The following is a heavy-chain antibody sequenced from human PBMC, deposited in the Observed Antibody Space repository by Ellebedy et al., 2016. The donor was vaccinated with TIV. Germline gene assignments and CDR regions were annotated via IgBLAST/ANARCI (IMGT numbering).Heavy chain of an antibody. Sequence: GESLKLSXAASGFSFSRHWMHWVRQAPGKGLGLVSRINKDGSSTNYADSVKGRFTISRDNAQNTLYLQMNSRRAEDTAVYYCARDGVWGGDYWGQGTLVTVSS. CDR3: ARDGVWGGDY. J-gene: IGHJ4*02. D-gene: IGHD2-8*01. CDR1: GFSFSRHW. V-gene: IGHV3-74*01. CDR2: INKDGSST.